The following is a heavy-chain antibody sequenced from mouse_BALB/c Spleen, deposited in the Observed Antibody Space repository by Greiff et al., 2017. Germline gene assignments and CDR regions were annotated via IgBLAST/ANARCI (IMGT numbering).Heavy chain of an antibody. CDR2: IRSKSNNYAT. V-gene: IGHV10-1*02. Sequence: EVMLVESGGGLVQPKGSLKLSCAASGFTFNTYAMNWVRQAPGKGLEWVARIRSKSNNYATYYADSVKDRFTISRDDSQSMLYLQMNNLKTEDTAMYYCVRHEGATMTPFAYWGQGTLVTVSA. CDR3: VRHEGATMTPFAY. J-gene: IGHJ3*01. CDR1: GFTFNTYA. D-gene: IGHD2-4*01.